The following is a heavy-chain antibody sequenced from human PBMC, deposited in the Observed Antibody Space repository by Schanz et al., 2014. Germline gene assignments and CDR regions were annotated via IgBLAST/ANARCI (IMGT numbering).Heavy chain of an antibody. Sequence: VQLLESGGGLVQPGGSLRLSCAASGFTFSDYYMSWIRQAPGKGLEWVSYISGITTYTNYADSVKGRFTISRDNAKNSLYLQMNSLRADDTAVFYCAKGMGYCSGGTCYDYYYYGLDVWGQGTTVTVSS. V-gene: IGHV3-11*03. J-gene: IGHJ6*02. CDR2: ISGITTYT. D-gene: IGHD2-15*01. CDR3: AKGMGYCSGGTCYDYYYYGLDV. CDR1: GFTFSDYY.